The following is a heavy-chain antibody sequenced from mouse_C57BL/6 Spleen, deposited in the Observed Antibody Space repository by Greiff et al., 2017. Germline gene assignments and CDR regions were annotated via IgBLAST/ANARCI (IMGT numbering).Heavy chain of an antibody. D-gene: IGHD1-1*01. Sequence: EVQLQQSGTVLARPGASVKMSCKTSGYTFTSYWMHWVKQRPGQGLEWIGAIYPGNSDTSYNQKFKGKAKLTAVTSASTAYMELSSLTNEDSAVYFCTRRGGDTTVGYFDVWGTGTTVTVSS. CDR3: TRRGGDTTVGYFDV. V-gene: IGHV1-5*01. CDR1: GYTFTSYW. J-gene: IGHJ1*03. CDR2: IYPGNSDT.